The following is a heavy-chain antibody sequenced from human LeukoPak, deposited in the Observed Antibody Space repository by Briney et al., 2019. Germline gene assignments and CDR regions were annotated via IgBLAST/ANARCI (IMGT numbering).Heavy chain of an antibody. CDR2: ISSSSSYI. Sequence: GGSLRLSCAASGFTFSSYSMNWVRQAPGKGLEWVSSISSSSSYIYYADSVKGRFTISRDNAKNSLYLQMNSLRAEDTAVYYCARGGESGSYLEYWGQGTLVTVSS. J-gene: IGHJ4*02. V-gene: IGHV3-21*01. D-gene: IGHD1-26*01. CDR1: GFTFSSYS. CDR3: ARGGESGSYLEY.